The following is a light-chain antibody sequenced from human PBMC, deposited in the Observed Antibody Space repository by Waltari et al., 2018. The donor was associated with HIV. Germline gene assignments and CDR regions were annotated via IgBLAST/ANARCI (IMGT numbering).Light chain of an antibody. J-gene: IGLJ1*01. V-gene: IGLV1-40*01. Sequence: QSVLTQPPSLSGAPGQRVTISCTGSSSNIGANFDVHWYQVLPGTAPKLLIFGNSKRPSGGPDRFSGSKSGTSASLAITGLQPEDEAEYFCQSFDNSLNGYVFGTGTTVIVL. CDR3: QSFDNSLNGYV. CDR1: SSNIGANFD. CDR2: GNS.